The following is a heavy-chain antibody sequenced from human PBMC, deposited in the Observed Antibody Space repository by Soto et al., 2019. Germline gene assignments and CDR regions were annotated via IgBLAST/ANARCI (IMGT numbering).Heavy chain of an antibody. CDR3: ARLDIGAPSSVP. D-gene: IGHD1-26*01. CDR2: SNPTSGST. J-gene: IGHJ5*02. Sequence: QVQLLQSGAEVKKPGASVNASCKAFGYTFTTYYMHWVRQAAGQGLEWMGMSNPTSGSTTYAQNFQGRVTMTRNNTTRTVYMELNSLRSEDTAVYYCARLDIGAPSSVPWGQGTLVSVSS. CDR1: GYTFTTYY. V-gene: IGHV1-46*01.